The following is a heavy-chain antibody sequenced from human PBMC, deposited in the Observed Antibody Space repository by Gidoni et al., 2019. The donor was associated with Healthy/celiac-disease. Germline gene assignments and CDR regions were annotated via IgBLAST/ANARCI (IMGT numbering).Heavy chain of an antibody. Sequence: QLQLVQSGAEVKKPGSSAKVSCKAAGGTFSSYAISWVRQAPGQGLEWMGGIIPIFGTANYAQKFQGRVTITADESTSTAYMELSSLRSEDTAVYYCARGLIMTTVTSYYFDYWGQGTLVTVSS. D-gene: IGHD4-17*01. CDR1: GGTFSSYA. CDR2: IIPIFGTA. V-gene: IGHV1-69*01. CDR3: ARGLIMTTVTSYYFDY. J-gene: IGHJ4*02.